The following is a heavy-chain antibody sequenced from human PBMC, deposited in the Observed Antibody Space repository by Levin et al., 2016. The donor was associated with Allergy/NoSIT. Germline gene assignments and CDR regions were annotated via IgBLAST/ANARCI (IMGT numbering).Heavy chain of an antibody. Sequence: GGSLRLSCAASGFSFSNYGMHWARQAPGKGLEWVAIISFDGSYKYYADSVKGRFTISRDDSKSTLYLQMSSLRAEDTAVYYCAKTLHAYSGSYYAMDVWGQGTTVTVSS. CDR2: ISFDGSYK. J-gene: IGHJ6*02. V-gene: IGHV3-30*18. D-gene: IGHD1-26*01. CDR3: AKTLHAYSGSYYAMDV. CDR1: GFSFSNYG.